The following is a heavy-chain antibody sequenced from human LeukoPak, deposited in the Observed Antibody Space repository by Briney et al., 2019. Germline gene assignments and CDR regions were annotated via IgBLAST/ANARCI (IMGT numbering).Heavy chain of an antibody. J-gene: IGHJ4*02. Sequence: SETLSLTCAVSGGSLSSSNWWSWVRQPPGKGLEWIGEIYHSGSTNYNPSLKSRVTISVDKSKNQFSLKLRSVTAADTAMYYCARINIAADGNPLDYWGQGTLVTVSS. CDR3: ARINIAADGNPLDY. V-gene: IGHV4-4*02. CDR2: IYHSGST. CDR1: GGSLSSSNW. D-gene: IGHD6-13*01.